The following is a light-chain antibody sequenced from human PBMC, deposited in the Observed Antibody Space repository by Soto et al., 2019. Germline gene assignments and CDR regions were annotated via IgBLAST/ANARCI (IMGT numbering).Light chain of an antibody. CDR2: AAS. Sequence: AIRMTQSPSSFSASTGDRVTITCRASQGISSYLAWYQQKPGKAPKLLIYAASTLQSGVPSRFSGSGSATDFTLTISCLQSEDFATYYCQQYYSYQFTFGPGTKVDIK. CDR3: QQYYSYQFT. J-gene: IGKJ3*01. CDR1: QGISSY. V-gene: IGKV1-8*01.